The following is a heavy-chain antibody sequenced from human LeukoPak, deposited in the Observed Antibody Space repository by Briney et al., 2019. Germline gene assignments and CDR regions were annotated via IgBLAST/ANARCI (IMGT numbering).Heavy chain of an antibody. J-gene: IGHJ6*03. CDR3: ARDDPLRFLEWLSGYYYYMDV. CDR2: IIPIFGTA. V-gene: IGHV1-69*01. D-gene: IGHD3-3*01. Sequence: SVKVSCKASGGTFSSYAISWVRQAPGQGLEWMGGIIPIFGTANYAQKFQGRVTITADESTSTAYMELSSLRSEDTAVYYCARDDPLRFLEWLSGYYYYMDVWGKGSTVTVSS. CDR1: GGTFSSYA.